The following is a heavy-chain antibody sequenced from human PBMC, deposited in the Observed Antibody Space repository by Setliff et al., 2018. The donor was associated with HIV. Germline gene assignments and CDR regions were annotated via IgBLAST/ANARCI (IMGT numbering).Heavy chain of an antibody. J-gene: IGHJ3*02. Sequence: PSETLSLTCTVSGGSISTYYWTWIRQPPGKGLEWIGYIYTSGSTIYNPSLKSRLTITIDTSRNQFSLKLTSVTAADTAVYYCAKFYCPHGVCYGFDIWGQGTMVTVSS. CDR1: GGSISTYY. CDR2: IYTSGST. D-gene: IGHD2-8*01. CDR3: AKFYCPHGVCYGFDI. V-gene: IGHV4-4*09.